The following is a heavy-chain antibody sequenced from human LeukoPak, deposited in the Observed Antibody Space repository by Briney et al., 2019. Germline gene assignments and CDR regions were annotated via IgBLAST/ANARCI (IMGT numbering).Heavy chain of an antibody. CDR1: GGSISSYY. CDR3: ARGVSLGYCSGGSCYNRFDA. J-gene: IGHJ5*02. V-gene: IGHV4-4*07. CDR2: IYTSGST. Sequence: SETLSPTCTVSGGSISSYYWSWIRQPAGKGLEWIGRIYTSGSTNYNPSLKSRVTMSVDTSKNQFSLELSSLTAADTAVYYCARGVSLGYCSGGSCYNRFDAWGQGTLVTVSP. D-gene: IGHD2-15*01.